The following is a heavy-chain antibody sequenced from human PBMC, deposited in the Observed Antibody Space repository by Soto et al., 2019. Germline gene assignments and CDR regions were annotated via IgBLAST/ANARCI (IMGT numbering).Heavy chain of an antibody. D-gene: IGHD3-9*01. CDR1: GGSISSGGYY. J-gene: IGHJ4*02. CDR3: ARGGYDILTGYKGPDY. V-gene: IGHV4-31*03. Sequence: NPSETLSLTCTVSGGSISSGGYYWSWIRQHPGKGLEWIGYIYYSGSTYYNPSLKSRVTISVDTSKNQFSLKLSSVTAADTAVYYCARGGYDILTGYKGPDYWGQGTLVTVSS. CDR2: IYYSGST.